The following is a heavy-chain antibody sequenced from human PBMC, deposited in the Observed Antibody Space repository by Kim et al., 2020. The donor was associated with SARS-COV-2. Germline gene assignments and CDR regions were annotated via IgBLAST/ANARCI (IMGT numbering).Heavy chain of an antibody. J-gene: IGHJ6*03. Sequence: ASVKVSCKASGYTFTSYDINWVRQATGQGLEWMGWMNPNSGNTGYAQKFQGRVTMTRNTSISTAYMELSSLRSEDTAVYYCARRLRYFDWLSPSYYYYYMDDWGKGTTVTVSS. D-gene: IGHD3-9*01. CDR2: MNPNSGNT. CDR3: ARRLRYFDWLSPSYYYYYMDD. CDR1: GYTFTSYD. V-gene: IGHV1-8*01.